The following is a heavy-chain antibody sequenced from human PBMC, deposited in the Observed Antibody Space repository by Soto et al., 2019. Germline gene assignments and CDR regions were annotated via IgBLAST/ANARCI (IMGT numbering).Heavy chain of an antibody. CDR1: GYTFTSYY. Sequence: AASVKVSCKASGYTFTSYYMHWVRQAPGQGLEWMGIINPSGGSTSYAQKFQGRVTMTRDTSTSTVYMELSSLRSEDTAVYYCALIAARPGGDYYYYGMYVCGQGTTVTVSS. V-gene: IGHV1-46*01. J-gene: IGHJ6*02. CDR3: ALIAARPGGDYYYYGMYV. D-gene: IGHD6-6*01. CDR2: INPSGGST.